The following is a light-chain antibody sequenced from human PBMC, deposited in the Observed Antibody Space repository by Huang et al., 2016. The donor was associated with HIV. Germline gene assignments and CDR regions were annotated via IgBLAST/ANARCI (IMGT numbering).Light chain of an antibody. Sequence: TLSLSPGERATLSCRASQSVSSYLAWYQQKPGQAPRLLIYDASNRATGIPARFSGSGSGTDFTLTISSLEPEDFAVYYCQQRSTFGPGTKVDIK. CDR2: DAS. V-gene: IGKV3-11*01. CDR3: QQRST. CDR1: QSVSSY. J-gene: IGKJ3*01.